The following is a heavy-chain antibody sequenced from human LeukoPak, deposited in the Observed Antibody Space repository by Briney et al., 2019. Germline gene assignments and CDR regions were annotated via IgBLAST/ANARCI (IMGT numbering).Heavy chain of an antibody. Sequence: GGSLRLSCAASGFTISSYWMTWVRQAPGKGLEWVANIKQDGSEKYYVNSVKGRFTISRDNAKNSLYLQMNSLRAEDTAVYYCASIIRYYYDSSGFPSGWGQGTLVTVSS. CDR3: ASIIRYYYDSSGFPSG. V-gene: IGHV3-7*01. CDR1: GFTISSYW. D-gene: IGHD3-22*01. CDR2: IKQDGSEK. J-gene: IGHJ4*02.